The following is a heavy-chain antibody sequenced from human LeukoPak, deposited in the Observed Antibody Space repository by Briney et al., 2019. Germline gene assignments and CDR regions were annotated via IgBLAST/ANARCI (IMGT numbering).Heavy chain of an antibody. J-gene: IGHJ4*02. CDR3: ALGSAGIAAAGTAYFDY. CDR2: INHSGST. CDR1: GGSFSGYY. V-gene: IGHV4-34*01. Sequence: SETLSLTCAVYGGSFSGYYWSWIRQPPGKGLEWIGEINHSGSTYYNPSLKSRVTISVDTSKNQFSLKLSSVTAADTAVYYCALGSAGIAAAGTAYFDYWGQGTLVTVSS. D-gene: IGHD6-13*01.